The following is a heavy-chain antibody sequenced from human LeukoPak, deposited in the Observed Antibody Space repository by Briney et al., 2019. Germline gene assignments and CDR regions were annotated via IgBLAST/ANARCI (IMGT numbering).Heavy chain of an antibody. CDR1: GFTFSSYD. V-gene: IGHV3-13*01. Sequence: GGSLRLSCAASGFTFSSYDMHWVRQATGKGLEWVSAIGTAGDTYYPGSVKGRFTISRENAKNSLYLQMNSLRAGDTAVYYCARGPGGYNYGWSLDRWGQGTLVTVSS. D-gene: IGHD5-18*01. J-gene: IGHJ4*02. CDR3: ARGPGGYNYGWSLDR. CDR2: IGTAGDT.